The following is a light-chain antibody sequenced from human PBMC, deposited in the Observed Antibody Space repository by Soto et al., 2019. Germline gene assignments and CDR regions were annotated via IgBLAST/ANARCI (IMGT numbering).Light chain of an antibody. Sequence: DIQMTQSPSSLSASVGYRVTITCQASQDISHNLNWFQQKPGKAPNLLIFDAYKLETGVPSRFTGSGSGTHFSFTITSLQPEDIATYYCQNYDTLHLTFGGGNKVDIK. CDR3: QNYDTLHLT. V-gene: IGKV1-33*01. CDR1: QDISHN. CDR2: DAY. J-gene: IGKJ4*01.